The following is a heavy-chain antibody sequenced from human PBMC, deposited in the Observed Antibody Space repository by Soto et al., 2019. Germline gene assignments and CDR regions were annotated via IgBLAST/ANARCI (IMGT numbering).Heavy chain of an antibody. CDR1: GFTFRSYV. CDR3: ARWGTTGGLDV. D-gene: IGHD3-16*01. Sequence: QVQLVESGGGVVQPGTSLRLSCVGSGFTFRSYVIHWVRQAPGKGLEWVALTSYDGSNNFYGDSVKGRFTISRHNSRNTVELQMDSLRFEDTGVYYCARWGTTGGLDVWGKGTLVSVSS. CDR2: TSYDGSNN. J-gene: IGHJ4*02. V-gene: IGHV3-33*05.